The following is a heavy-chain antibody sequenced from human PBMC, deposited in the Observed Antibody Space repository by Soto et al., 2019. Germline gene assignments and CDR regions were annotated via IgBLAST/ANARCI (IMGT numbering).Heavy chain of an antibody. Sequence: SETLSLTCTVSGGSISSYYWSWIRQPPGKGLEWIGYIYYSGSTNYNPSLKSRVTISVDTSKNQFSLKLSSVTAADTAVYYCARGPPWEWFGELSWWGQGTLVTVSS. CDR1: GGSISSYY. CDR2: IYYSGST. V-gene: IGHV4-59*01. D-gene: IGHD3-10*01. CDR3: ARGPPWEWFGELSW. J-gene: IGHJ4*02.